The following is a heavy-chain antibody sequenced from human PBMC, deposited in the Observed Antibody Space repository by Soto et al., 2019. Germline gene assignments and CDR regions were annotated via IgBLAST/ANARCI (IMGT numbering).Heavy chain of an antibody. Sequence: GGSLRLSCAASGFTFSSYSMNWVRQAPGKGLEWVSSISSSSYIYYADSVKGRFTISRDNAKNSLYLQMNSLRAEDTAVYYCARDLSSSLVDPWGQGTLVTVSS. CDR3: ARDLSSSLVDP. D-gene: IGHD6-6*01. CDR1: GFTFSSYS. J-gene: IGHJ5*02. CDR2: ISSSSYI. V-gene: IGHV3-21*01.